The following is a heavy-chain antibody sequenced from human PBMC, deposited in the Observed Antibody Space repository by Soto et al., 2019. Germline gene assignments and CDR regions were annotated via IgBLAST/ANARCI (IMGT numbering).Heavy chain of an antibody. J-gene: IGHJ5*02. CDR3: ARSPQAPRNWFHA. CDR1: GYSVSSNSAA. CDR2: TYYRSKWYN. Sequence: PSQNLSLTCAISGYSVSSNSAAWNWIMQSPSRGLEWLGRTYYRSKWYNDYAVSVKSRITINPDTSKNQFSLQLNSVTPEDTAVYSCARSPQAPRNWFHAWGEATQVT. V-gene: IGHV6-1*01.